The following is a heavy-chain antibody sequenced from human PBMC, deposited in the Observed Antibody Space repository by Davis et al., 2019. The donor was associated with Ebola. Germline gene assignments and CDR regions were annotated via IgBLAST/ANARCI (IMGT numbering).Heavy chain of an antibody. CDR2: INPSGGST. CDR3: ARDQAVAGTVLYYYYGMDV. D-gene: IGHD6-19*01. CDR1: GYTFTSYY. J-gene: IGHJ6*02. Sequence: AASVKVSCKASGYTFTSYYMHWVRQAPGQGLEWMGIINPSGGSTSYAQKFQGRVTMTRDTSTSTVYMELSSLRSVDTAVYYCARDQAVAGTVLYYYYGMDVWGQGTTVTVSS. V-gene: IGHV1-46*01.